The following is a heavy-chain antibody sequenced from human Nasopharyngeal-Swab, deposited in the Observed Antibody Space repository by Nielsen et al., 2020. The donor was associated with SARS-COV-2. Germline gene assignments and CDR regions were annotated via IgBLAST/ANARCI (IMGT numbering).Heavy chain of an antibody. J-gene: IGHJ4*02. V-gene: IGHV2-70*11. CDR1: GFSLTTGGMC. CDR3: ARTQAVAGSWYFDH. CDR2: IDWDDDK. Sequence: SGPTLVKPTQTLTLTCTFSGFSLTTGGMCVSWIRQPPGKDLEWLARIDWDDDKKYSTSLKTRVTISKDTPKNQVVLTMTNMDPVDTATYYCARTQAVAGSWYFDHWGQGTLVTVSS. D-gene: IGHD6-19*01.